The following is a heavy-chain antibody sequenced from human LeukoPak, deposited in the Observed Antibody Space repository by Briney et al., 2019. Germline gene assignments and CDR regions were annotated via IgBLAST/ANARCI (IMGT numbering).Heavy chain of an antibody. D-gene: IGHD3-10*01. Sequence: SETLSLTCTVSGGSISSYYWSWIRQPPGKGLEWIGYIYYSGSTNYNPSLKSRVTISVDTSKNQFSLKLSSVTAADTAVYYCARLPLYGSGSYYNGDYWGQGTLVTVSS. CDR2: IYYSGST. CDR3: ARLPLYGSGSYYNGDY. V-gene: IGHV4-59*08. CDR1: GGSISSYY. J-gene: IGHJ4*02.